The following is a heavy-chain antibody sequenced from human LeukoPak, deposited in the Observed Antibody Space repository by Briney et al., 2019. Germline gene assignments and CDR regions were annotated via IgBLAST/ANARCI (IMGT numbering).Heavy chain of an antibody. CDR1: GYSFTSYW. J-gene: IGHJ2*01. CDR3: ARRVSSGWVNWYFDL. CDR2: IYPGDSDT. D-gene: IGHD6-19*01. V-gene: IGHV5-51*01. Sequence: GESLKISCKGSGYSFTSYWIGWVRQMPGKGLEWMGIIYPGDSDTRYSPSFQGQVTISADKSISTAYLQWSSLKASDTAMYYCARRVSSGWVNWYFDLWGRGTLVTVSS.